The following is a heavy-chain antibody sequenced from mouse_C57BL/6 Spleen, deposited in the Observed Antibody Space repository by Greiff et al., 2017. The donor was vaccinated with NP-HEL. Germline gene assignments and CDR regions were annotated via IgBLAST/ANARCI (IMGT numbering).Heavy chain of an antibody. CDR2: IDPSDSYT. CDR1: GYTFTSYW. Sequence: VQLQQPGAELVMPGASVKLSCKASGYTFTSYWMHWVKQRPGQGLEWIGEIDPSDSYTNYNQKFKGKSTLTVDKSSSTAYMQLSSLTSEDSAVYYCAREWAMDYWGQGTSGTVSS. V-gene: IGHV1-69*01. J-gene: IGHJ4*01. CDR3: AREWAMDY.